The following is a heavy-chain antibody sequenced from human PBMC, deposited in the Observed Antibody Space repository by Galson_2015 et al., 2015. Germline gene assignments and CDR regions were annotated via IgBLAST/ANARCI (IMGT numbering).Heavy chain of an antibody. CDR1: GFTFRSYA. J-gene: IGHJ4*02. CDR2: ISGSSDSK. V-gene: IGHV3-23*01. Sequence: SLRLSCAASGFTFRSYAMSWVCQAPGKGLEWVSSISGSSDSKHYADSVKGRFTISRDNSKNTLYVQVNSLRAEDTAVYYCAKKVTGGGWNEGAFDYWGQGTLVSVSS. CDR3: AKKVTGGGWNEGAFDY. D-gene: IGHD1-1*01.